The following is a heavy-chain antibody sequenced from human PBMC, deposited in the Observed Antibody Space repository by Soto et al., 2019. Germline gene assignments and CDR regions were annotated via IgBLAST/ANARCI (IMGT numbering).Heavy chain of an antibody. Sequence: QMQLVQSGAEVKKPGASVKVSCKASGYTFTSYQMHWVRQAPEQGLEWMGMINPSGGRVTNAPRFQARVMMTRDTSTNTFYMELRRLRSEDTALYYCARDGPPTTTGVGPSYTMDVWGQGTTVTVS. V-gene: IGHV1-46*03. CDR1: GYTFTSYQ. D-gene: IGHD3-3*01. J-gene: IGHJ6*02. CDR3: ARDGPPTTTGVGPSYTMDV. CDR2: INPSGGRV.